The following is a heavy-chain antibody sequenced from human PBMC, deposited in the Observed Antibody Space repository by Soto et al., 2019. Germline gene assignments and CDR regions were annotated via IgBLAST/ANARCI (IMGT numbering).Heavy chain of an antibody. CDR2: INPNSGGT. J-gene: IGHJ4*02. Sequence: ASVKVSCKASGYTFTGYYMHWVRQAPGQGLEWMGWINPNSGGTNYAQKFQGRATMARDTSISTAYMELSRLRSDDTAVYYCARFVWLDWTFDYWGQGTLVTVSS. D-gene: IGHD6-19*01. CDR1: GYTFTGYY. V-gene: IGHV1-2*02. CDR3: ARFVWLDWTFDY.